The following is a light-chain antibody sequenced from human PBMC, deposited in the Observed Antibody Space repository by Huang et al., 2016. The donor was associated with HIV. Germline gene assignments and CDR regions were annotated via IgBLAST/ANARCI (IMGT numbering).Light chain of an antibody. CDR2: GAS. CDR1: QSVKTN. V-gene: IGKV3-15*01. CDR3: QQYNNWPLS. Sequence: EVVMTQSPASPSVSPGDRATLSCWAGQSVKTNLAWYQQQPGQAPRLLIFGASTRATGVPARFSGSGSGTDFTLTISSLQSEDFAVYYCQQYNNWPLSFGGGTRVEIK. J-gene: IGKJ4*01.